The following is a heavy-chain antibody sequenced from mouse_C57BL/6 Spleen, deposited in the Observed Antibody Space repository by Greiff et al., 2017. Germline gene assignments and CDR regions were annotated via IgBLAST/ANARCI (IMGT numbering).Heavy chain of an antibody. CDR3: ARNFLYDYDVEFAY. CDR2: IWSGGST. D-gene: IGHD2-4*01. J-gene: IGHJ3*01. V-gene: IGHV2-2*01. CDR1: GFSLTSYG. Sequence: QVHVKQSGPGLVQPSQSLSITCTVSGFSLTSYGVHWVRQSPGKGLEWLGVIWSGGSTDYNAAFISRLSISKDNSKSQVFFKMNSLQADDTAIYYCARNFLYDYDVEFAYWGQGTLVTVSA.